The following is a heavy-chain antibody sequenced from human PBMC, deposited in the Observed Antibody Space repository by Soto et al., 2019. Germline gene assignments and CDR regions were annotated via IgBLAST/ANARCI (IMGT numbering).Heavy chain of an antibody. D-gene: IGHD6-19*01. J-gene: IGHJ1*01. CDR1: GYTFTSYA. CDR2: MNPNSGNT. Sequence: QVQLVQSGAEVKKPGASVKVSCKASGYTFTSYAINWVRQATVQGLEWMGWMNPNSGNTGYAQKFQGRVTRTRNTAISTAYRELSSLRSEDTAVSYCARGGIAGAGSVYWGQGTLVTVSS. V-gene: IGHV1-8*01. CDR3: ARGGIAGAGSVY.